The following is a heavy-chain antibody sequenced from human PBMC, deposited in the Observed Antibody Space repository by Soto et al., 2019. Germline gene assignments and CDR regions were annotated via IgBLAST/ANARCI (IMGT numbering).Heavy chain of an antibody. J-gene: IGHJ5*02. D-gene: IGHD6-13*01. Sequence: GGSLRLSCAASGFTFDDYGMSWVRQAPGKGLEWVSGINWNGGSTGYADSVKGRFTISRDNAKNSLYLQMNSLRAEDTAVYYCAKDPKAAAGYNWFDPWGQGTLVTVSS. CDR1: GFTFDDYG. CDR3: AKDPKAAAGYNWFDP. CDR2: INWNGGST. V-gene: IGHV3-20*04.